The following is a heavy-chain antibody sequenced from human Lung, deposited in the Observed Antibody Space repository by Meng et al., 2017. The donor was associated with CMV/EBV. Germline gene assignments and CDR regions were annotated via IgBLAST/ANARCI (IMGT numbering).Heavy chain of an antibody. CDR3: ARRDYYDLGSGN. V-gene: IGHV5-51*01. J-gene: IGHJ4*02. CDR1: GNGFTTYW. D-gene: IGHD3-10*01. Sequence: GEXXKISCKVSGNGFTTYWIGWVRQISGKGLEWMGIIYPRDSDTVYMMSFQGRVTISADKSINTVYLQWDSLRASDTAMYYCARRDYYDLGSGNWGQGTLVTVSS. CDR2: IYPRDSDT.